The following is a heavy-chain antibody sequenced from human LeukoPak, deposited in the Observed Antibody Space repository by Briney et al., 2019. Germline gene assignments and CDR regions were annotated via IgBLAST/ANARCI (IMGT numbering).Heavy chain of an antibody. J-gene: IGHJ3*02. D-gene: IGHD3-3*01. CDR2: ISGSGGST. V-gene: IGHV3-23*01. Sequence: GGSLRLSCAASGFTFSSYAMSWVRQAPGKGLEWVTAISGSGGSTYYADSVKGRFTISRDNSMNTLYLQMNSLRAEDTAVYYCAKRFFGVVIPSDAFDIWGQGTMVTVSS. CDR1: GFTFSSYA. CDR3: AKRFFGVVIPSDAFDI.